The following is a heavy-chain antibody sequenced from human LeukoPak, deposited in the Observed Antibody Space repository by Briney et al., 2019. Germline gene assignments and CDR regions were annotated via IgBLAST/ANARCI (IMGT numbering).Heavy chain of an antibody. CDR1: GYTFTGYY. J-gene: IGHJ6*02. CDR3: ARGGYDFVYYYYGMGV. Sequence: GASVKVSCTASGYTFTGYYMHWVRQAPGQGLEWMGRINPNSGGTNYAQKFQGRVTMTRDTSISTAYMELSRLRSDDTAVYYCARGGYDFVYYYYGMGVWGQGTTVTVSS. D-gene: IGHD3-3*01. V-gene: IGHV1-2*06. CDR2: INPNSGGT.